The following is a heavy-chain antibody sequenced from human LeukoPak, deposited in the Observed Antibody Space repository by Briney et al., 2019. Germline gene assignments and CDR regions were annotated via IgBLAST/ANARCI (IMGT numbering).Heavy chain of an antibody. Sequence: PSETLSLTCTVSGGSISSYYWSWIRQPAGKGLVWIGRIYTSGSTNYNPSLKSRVTMSVDTSKNQFSLKLSSVTAADTAVYYCARGPSWFGFYSYYNMDVWGKGTTVTISS. CDR1: GGSISSYY. CDR3: ARGPSWFGFYSYYNMDV. J-gene: IGHJ6*03. CDR2: IYTSGST. V-gene: IGHV4-4*07. D-gene: IGHD3-10*01.